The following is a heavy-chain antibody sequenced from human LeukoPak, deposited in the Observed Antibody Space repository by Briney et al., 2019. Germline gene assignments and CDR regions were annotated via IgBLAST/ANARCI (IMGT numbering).Heavy chain of an antibody. J-gene: IGHJ4*01. CDR1: GASINNNF. V-gene: IGHV4-59*08. D-gene: IGHD3-22*01. CDR3: ARHRDYYDS. Sequence: SETLSLTCTVSGASINNNFWTWIRQPPGKGLEWIGYIYSSGSANYNPSLKSRVIISGDTSKNQISLNLTSVTAADTALYFCARHRDYYDSWGHGTLVTVSS. CDR2: IYSSGSA.